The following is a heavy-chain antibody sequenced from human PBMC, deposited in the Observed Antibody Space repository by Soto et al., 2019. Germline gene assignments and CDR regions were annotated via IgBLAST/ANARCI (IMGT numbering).Heavy chain of an antibody. CDR3: ATLTPTTVTFDY. CDR2: ISSSGSTI. V-gene: IGHV3-11*01. CDR1: GFTFSDYY. J-gene: IGHJ4*02. D-gene: IGHD4-17*01. Sequence: GGSLRLSCAASGFTFSDYYMSWIRQAPGKGLEWVSYISSSGSTIYYADSVKGRFTISRDNSKNTLYMQMNRLRAEDTAVYYCATLTPTTVTFDYWGQGTLVTVSS.